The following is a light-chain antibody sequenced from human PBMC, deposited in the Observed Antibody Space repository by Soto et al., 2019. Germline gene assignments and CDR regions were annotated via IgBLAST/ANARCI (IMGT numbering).Light chain of an antibody. V-gene: IGKV3-20*01. Sequence: EIVLTQSPGTLSLSPGERATLSCRASQSVSSSYLAWYQQKPGQAPRLLIYGASSRATGIPDSFSGSGSGTDFTLTISRLEPEDFAVYYCQQYGSSPPWTFGQGNKVPIK. J-gene: IGKJ1*01. CDR3: QQYGSSPPWT. CDR2: GAS. CDR1: QSVSSSY.